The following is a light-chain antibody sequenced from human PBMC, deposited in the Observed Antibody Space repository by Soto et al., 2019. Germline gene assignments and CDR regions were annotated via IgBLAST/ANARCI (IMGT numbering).Light chain of an antibody. J-gene: IGKJ4*01. CDR3: HQYAASPLT. CDR1: QSVGRNF. Sequence: EIVLTQSPGTLSLSPGESTTLSCWASQSVGRNFLAWYQQKPGRAPRLLIHGASYRATGVPDRFRGSGSETDFTLTISRLEPEDVAVYYCHQYAASPLTFGGGTKVEIK. CDR2: GAS. V-gene: IGKV3-20*01.